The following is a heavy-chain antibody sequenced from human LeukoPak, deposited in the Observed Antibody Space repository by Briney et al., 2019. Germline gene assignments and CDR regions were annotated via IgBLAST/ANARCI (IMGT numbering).Heavy chain of an antibody. CDR1: GYTFSDYY. V-gene: IGHV1-2*02. D-gene: IGHD6-19*01. J-gene: IGHJ4*02. CDR3: AKYSSGWYGIDY. CDR2: ISPNSGGT. Sequence: ASVKVSCKASGYTFSDYYIHWVRQAPGQGLEWMGWISPNSGGTNYAQKFQGRVTMTRDTSISTAYMELSSLRSDDTAVYYCAKYSSGWYGIDYWGQGTLVTVSS.